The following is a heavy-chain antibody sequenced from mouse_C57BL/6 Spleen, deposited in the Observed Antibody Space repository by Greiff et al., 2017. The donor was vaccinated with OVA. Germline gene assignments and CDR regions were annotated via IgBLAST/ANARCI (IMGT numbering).Heavy chain of an antibody. CDR1: GFTFSSYA. CDR2: ISDGGSYT. Sequence: EVKLMESGGGLVKPGGSLTLSCAASGFTFSSYAMSLVRQTPEKRLEWVATISDGGSYTYYPDNVKGRFTISRDNAKNNLYLQMSNLKSEDTAMYYCARDNYGSSYTPHCDYWGKGTTLTVSS. D-gene: IGHD1-1*01. J-gene: IGHJ2*01. V-gene: IGHV5-4*01. CDR3: ARDNYGSSYTPHCDY.